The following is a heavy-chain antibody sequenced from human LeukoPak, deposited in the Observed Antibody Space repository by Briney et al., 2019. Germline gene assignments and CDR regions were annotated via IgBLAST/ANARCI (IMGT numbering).Heavy chain of an antibody. Sequence: GGSLRLSCVVSGFTFSTYSMNWVRQAPGKGLEWVSYISSSSSTIYYADSVKGRFTISRDNAKKSLYLQMNSLSADDTAVYYCAGGASEYCSSGDFAYWGQGTLVTVSS. J-gene: IGHJ4*02. CDR2: ISSSSSTI. D-gene: IGHD6-6*01. V-gene: IGHV3-48*01. CDR3: AGGASEYCSSGDFAY. CDR1: GFTFSTYS.